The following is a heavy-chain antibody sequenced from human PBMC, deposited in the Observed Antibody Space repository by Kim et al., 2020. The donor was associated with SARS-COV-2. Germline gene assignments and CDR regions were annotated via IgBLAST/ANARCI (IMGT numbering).Heavy chain of an antibody. J-gene: IGHJ3*01. CDR3: AKEKIVYGGGECPGGIDVGGRETRLSVPTASIQGHPVFPLVPSYKSVG. Sequence: GGSLRLSCAASGFTFSSYAMSWVRQAPGKGLEWVSAISGGGDSTYHADSVKGRFTISRDNSKNTLYLQMNSLRADDTAVYYCAKEKIVYGGGECPGGIDVGGRETRLSVPTASIQGHPVFPLVPSYKSVGGGQ. V-gene: IGHV3-23*01. CDR1: GFTFSSYA. D-gene: IGHD2-21*01. CDR2: ISGGGDST.